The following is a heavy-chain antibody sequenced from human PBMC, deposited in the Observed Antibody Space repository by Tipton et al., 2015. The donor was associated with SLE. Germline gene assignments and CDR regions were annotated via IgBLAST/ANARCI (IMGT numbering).Heavy chain of an antibody. CDR2: VKDKPNSYTT. J-gene: IGHJ4*02. CDR1: GFTFSDHY. V-gene: IGHV3-72*01. D-gene: IGHD1-26*01. Sequence: SLRLSCAVSGFTFSDHYMDWVRQAPGKGLEWVGRVKDKPNSYTTEYAASVKGRFTISRDDSKNSLYLQMNSLKTDDTAVYYCARCNNEWAGEFDYWGQGTLVTVSS. CDR3: ARCNNEWAGEFDY.